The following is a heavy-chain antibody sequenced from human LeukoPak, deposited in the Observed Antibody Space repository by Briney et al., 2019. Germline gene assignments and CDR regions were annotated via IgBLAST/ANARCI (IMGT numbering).Heavy chain of an antibody. V-gene: IGHV3-48*03. CDR3: ARGFTGWVTSPIDY. CDR2: ISSSGTTI. J-gene: IGHJ4*02. Sequence: GGSLSLSCAASGFTFSSYEMNWVRQAPGKGLEWVSYISSSGTTIYYADSVKGRFTISRDNAKKSLYLQMNSIRAEDTAVYYCARGFTGWVTSPIDYWGQGTLVTVSS. D-gene: IGHD2-2*01. CDR1: GFTFSSYE.